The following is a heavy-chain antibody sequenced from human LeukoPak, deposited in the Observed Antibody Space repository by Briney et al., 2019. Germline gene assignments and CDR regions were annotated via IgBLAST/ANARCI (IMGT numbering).Heavy chain of an antibody. Sequence: GGSLRLSCAASGFTFSSYNMNWVRQAPGKGLEWVSSITSGSSYIYYADSVKGRFTISRDNAKNSLYLQMNSLRAEDTAVYYCARGADDSSGYYLFDYWGQGTLVTVSS. D-gene: IGHD3-22*01. V-gene: IGHV3-21*01. CDR2: ITSGSSYI. CDR3: ARGADDSSGYYLFDY. J-gene: IGHJ4*02. CDR1: GFTFSSYN.